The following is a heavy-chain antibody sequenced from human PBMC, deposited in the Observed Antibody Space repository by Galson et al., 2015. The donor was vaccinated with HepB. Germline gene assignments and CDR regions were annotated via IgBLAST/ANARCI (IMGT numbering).Heavy chain of an antibody. J-gene: IGHJ6*02. CDR1: GGTFSSYA. CDR3: ARATVTTENYYYYGMDV. Sequence: SVKVSCKASGGTFSSYAISWVRQAPGQGLEWMGGIIPIFGIANYAQKFQGRVTITADGSTSTAYMELSSLRSEDTAVYYCARATVTTENYYYYGMDVWGQGTTVTVSS. D-gene: IGHD4-17*01. CDR2: IIPIFGIA. V-gene: IGHV1-69*13.